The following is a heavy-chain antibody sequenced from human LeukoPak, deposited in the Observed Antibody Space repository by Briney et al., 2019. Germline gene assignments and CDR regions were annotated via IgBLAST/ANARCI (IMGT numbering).Heavy chain of an antibody. CDR2: IWYDGSNK. CDR3: ANEGSPGHLDY. J-gene: IGHJ4*02. CDR1: GFTLSSYG. Sequence: PGGSLRLSCAASGFTLSSYGMHWVRQAPGKGLEWVAVIWYDGSNKYYADSVKGRFTISRDNSKNTLYLQMNSLRAEDTAVYYCANEGSPGHLDYWGQGTLVTVSS. V-gene: IGHV3-33*06.